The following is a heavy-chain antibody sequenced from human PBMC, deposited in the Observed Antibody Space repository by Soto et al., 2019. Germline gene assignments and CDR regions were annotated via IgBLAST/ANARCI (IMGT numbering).Heavy chain of an antibody. CDR2: INHSGST. D-gene: IGHD3-9*01. Sequence: SETLSLTWAGYGGSFSGYYWSGIRQPPGKGLEWIGEINHSGSTNYNPSLKSRVTISVDTSKNQFSLKLSSVTAADTAVYYCVRDRYFHWLFNNWFDPWGQGTLVTVS. CDR3: VRDRYFHWLFNNWFDP. CDR1: GGSFSGYY. J-gene: IGHJ5*02. V-gene: IGHV4-34*01.